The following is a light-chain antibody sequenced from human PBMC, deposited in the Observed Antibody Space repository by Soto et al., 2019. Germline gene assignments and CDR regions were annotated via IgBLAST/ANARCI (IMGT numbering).Light chain of an antibody. CDR1: EGIVNY. V-gene: IGKV1-9*01. Sequence: IQLTQSPSSLSASVGDRVTITCRASEGIVNYLAWYQQQPGKAPKLLIYGASTLQSGVPSRFTVSGSGTDCTLTIDSLQPEDFATYHCQQLFRYPLAFGQGTRLEMK. J-gene: IGKJ5*01. CDR3: QQLFRYPLA. CDR2: GAS.